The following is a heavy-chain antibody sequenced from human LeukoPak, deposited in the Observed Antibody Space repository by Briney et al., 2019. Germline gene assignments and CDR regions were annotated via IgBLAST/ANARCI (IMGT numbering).Heavy chain of an antibody. D-gene: IGHD3-22*01. CDR3: ARQGLLTQNYYYYYMDV. J-gene: IGHJ6*03. V-gene: IGHV4-4*02. Sequence: PSETLSLTCAVSGGSISSSNWWSWIRQPPGKGLEWIGEIYHSGSTNYNPSLKSRVTISVDKSKTQFSLKLSSVTAADTAVYYCARQGLLTQNYYYYYMDVWGKGTTVTISS. CDR2: IYHSGST. CDR1: GGSISSSNW.